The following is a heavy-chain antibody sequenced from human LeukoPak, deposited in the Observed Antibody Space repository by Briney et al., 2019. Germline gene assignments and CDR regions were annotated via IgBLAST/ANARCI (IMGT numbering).Heavy chain of an antibody. CDR1: GFTFSSYA. J-gene: IGHJ4*02. CDR3: AKDPGIAAAGTNY. V-gene: IGHV3-23*01. D-gene: IGHD6-13*01. Sequence: GGSLRLSCAAPGFTFSSYAMSWVRQAPGKGLEWISAISGSGGSTYYADSVKGRFTISRDNSKNTLYLQMNSLRAEDTAVYYCAKDPGIAAAGTNYWGQGTLVTVSS. CDR2: ISGSGGST.